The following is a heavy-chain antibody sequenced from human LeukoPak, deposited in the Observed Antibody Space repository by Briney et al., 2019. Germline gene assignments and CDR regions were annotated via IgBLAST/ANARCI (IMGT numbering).Heavy chain of an antibody. D-gene: IGHD6-19*01. CDR1: GYTFTGYY. Sequence: ASVKVSCKASGYTFTGYYMHWVRQAPGQGLEWMGWINPNSGGTNYAQKFQGRVTMTRDTSISTAYMELSRLRAEDTAVYYCAKDISSGWYGEVGYWGQGTLITVSS. CDR3: AKDISSGWYGEVGY. CDR2: INPNSGGT. V-gene: IGHV1-2*02. J-gene: IGHJ4*02.